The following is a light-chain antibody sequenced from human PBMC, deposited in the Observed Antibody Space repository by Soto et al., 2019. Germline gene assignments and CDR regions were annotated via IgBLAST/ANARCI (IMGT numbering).Light chain of an antibody. Sequence: QYVLTQPPSAYGTPGQRVTISCSRSSSNIGSNYVYWYQQLPGTAPKLLIYRNNQRPSGVPDRFSGSKSGTSASLAISGLRSEDEADYYCAAWDDSLSAVVFGGGTKLTVL. V-gene: IGLV1-47*01. CDR2: RNN. CDR1: SSNIGSNY. CDR3: AAWDDSLSAVV. J-gene: IGLJ2*01.